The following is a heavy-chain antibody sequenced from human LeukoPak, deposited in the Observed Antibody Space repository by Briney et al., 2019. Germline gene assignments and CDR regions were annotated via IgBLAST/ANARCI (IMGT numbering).Heavy chain of an antibody. Sequence: SQTLSLTCTVSGGSISSGGYYWSWIRQHPGKGLEWIGYIYYSGSTYYNPSLKSRVTISVDTSKNQFSLKLSSVTAADTAVYYCARVGMYYDILTPYFDYWGQGTLVTVSS. D-gene: IGHD3-9*01. CDR1: GGSISSGGYY. J-gene: IGHJ4*02. CDR2: IYYSGST. CDR3: ARVGMYYDILTPYFDY. V-gene: IGHV4-30-4*08.